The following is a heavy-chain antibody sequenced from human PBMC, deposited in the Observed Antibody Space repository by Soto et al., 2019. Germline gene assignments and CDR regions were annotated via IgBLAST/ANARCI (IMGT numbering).Heavy chain of an antibody. CDR2: IYYSGST. D-gene: IGHD2-15*01. CDR1: GGSISSSSYY. CDR3: ARRGIVVVVAANFWDY. Sequence: QLQLQESGPGLVKPSETLSLTCTVSGGSISSSSYYWGWIRQPPGKGLEWIGSIYYSGSTYYNPSLKSRVTISVDTSKNQFSLKLSSVTAADTAVYYCARRGIVVVVAANFWDYWGQGTLVTVSS. J-gene: IGHJ4*02. V-gene: IGHV4-39*01.